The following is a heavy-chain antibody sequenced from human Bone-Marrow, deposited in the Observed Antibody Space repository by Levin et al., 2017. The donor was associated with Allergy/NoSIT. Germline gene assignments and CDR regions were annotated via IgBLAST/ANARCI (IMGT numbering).Heavy chain of an antibody. D-gene: IGHD1-26*01. CDR1: GYTFRNYG. Sequence: ASVKVSCKASGYTFRNYGISWVRQAPGRGLEWLGWISTDTGNRHYAQNLQGRVTMTTDTSTDTAHLELRSLRSDDTAIYYCARLGVGAKGWFAPWGQGTPVTVSS. CDR3: ARLGVGAKGWFAP. J-gene: IGHJ5*02. V-gene: IGHV1-18*01. CDR2: ISTDTGNR.